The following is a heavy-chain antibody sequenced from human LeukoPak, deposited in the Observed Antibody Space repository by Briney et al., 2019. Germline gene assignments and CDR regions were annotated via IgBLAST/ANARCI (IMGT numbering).Heavy chain of an antibody. J-gene: IGHJ4*02. CDR1: GVSVSSGTYY. D-gene: IGHD3-16*01. CDR2: IYYSGSI. Sequence: PSETLSLTCTVSGVSVSSGTYYWSWIRQPPGRGLEWIGYIYYSGSITYNPSLKSRVTISVDTSKNQFSLKMRSGTAADTAVYYCARARSWGYFDYWGQGTLVTVSS. CDR3: ARARSWGYFDY. V-gene: IGHV4-61*01.